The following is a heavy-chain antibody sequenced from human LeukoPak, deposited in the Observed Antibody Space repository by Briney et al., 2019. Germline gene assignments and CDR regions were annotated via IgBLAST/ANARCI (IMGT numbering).Heavy chain of an antibody. D-gene: IGHD3-10*01. CDR1: GGSISSYY. J-gene: IGHJ4*02. CDR2: IYYSGST. Sequence: SETLSLTCTVSGGSISSYYWSWIRQPPGKGLEWIGYIYYSGSTNYNPSLKSRVTISVDTSKNQFSLKLSSVTAADTAVYYCARVYRTTWFGELLTRFDYWGQGTLVTVSS. CDR3: ARVYRTTWFGELLTRFDY. V-gene: IGHV4-59*01.